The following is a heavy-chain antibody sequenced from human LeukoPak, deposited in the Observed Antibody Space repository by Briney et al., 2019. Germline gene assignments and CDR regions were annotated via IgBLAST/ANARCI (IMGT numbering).Heavy chain of an antibody. D-gene: IGHD3-10*01. CDR3: AKDRAGSRFDP. CDR1: GFTFSSYA. CDR2: ISGSGGST. J-gene: IGHJ5*02. V-gene: IGHV3-23*01. Sequence: GASLRLSCAASGFTFSSYAMSWVRRAPGKGLEWVSAISGSGGSTYYADSVKGRFTISRDNSKNTLYLQMNSLRAEDTAVYYCAKDRAGSRFDPWGQGTLVTVSS.